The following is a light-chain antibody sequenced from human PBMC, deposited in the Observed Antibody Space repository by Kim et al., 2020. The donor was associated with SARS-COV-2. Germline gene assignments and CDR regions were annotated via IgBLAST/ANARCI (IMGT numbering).Light chain of an antibody. J-gene: IGLJ1*01. Sequence: SRSPGQTASLTCSGDKLGDKYACWYKQKPGQSPVLVIYQDSKRPSGIPERFSGSNSGNTATLTISGTQAMDEADYYCQAWDSSTGVFGTGTKVTVL. CDR1: KLGDKY. CDR3: QAWDSSTGV. CDR2: QDS. V-gene: IGLV3-1*01.